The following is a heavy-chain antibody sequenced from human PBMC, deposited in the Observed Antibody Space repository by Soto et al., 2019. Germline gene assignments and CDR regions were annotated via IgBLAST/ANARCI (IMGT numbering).Heavy chain of an antibody. V-gene: IGHV1-8*01. CDR3: ARGPNWNDHYYYYYYGMDV. CDR1: GYTFTSYD. J-gene: IGHJ6*02. CDR2: MNPNSGNT. D-gene: IGHD1-20*01. Sequence: GASVKVSCKASGYTFTSYDINWVRQATGQGLEWMGWMNPNSGNTGYAQKFQGRVTMTRNTSISTAYMELSSLRSEDTAVYYCARGPNWNDHYYYYYYGMDVWGQGPTVTVS.